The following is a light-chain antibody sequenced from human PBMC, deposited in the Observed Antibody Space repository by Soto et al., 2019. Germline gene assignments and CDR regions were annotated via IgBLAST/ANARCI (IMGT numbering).Light chain of an antibody. V-gene: IGLV2-23*02. Sequence: QSALTQPASVSGCPGQSITISCTGTSSDVGSYNLVSWYQQHPGKAPKLMIYEVSKRPSGVSNRFSGSKSGNTASLTISGLQAEYEADYYCCSYAGSSTYVFGTGTKVTVL. CDR3: CSYAGSSTYV. CDR2: EVS. J-gene: IGLJ1*01. CDR1: SSDVGSYNL.